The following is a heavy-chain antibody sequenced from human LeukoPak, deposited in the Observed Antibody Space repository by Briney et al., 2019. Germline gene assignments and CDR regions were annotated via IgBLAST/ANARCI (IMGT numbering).Heavy chain of an antibody. CDR3: SLSGGSFDY. CDR2: ISYDGSNK. J-gene: IGHJ4*02. D-gene: IGHD2-15*01. CDR1: GFTFSSYG. Sequence: GGSLRLSCAASGFTFSSYGMHWVRQAPGKGLEWVAVISYDGSNKYYADSVKGRFTISRDNSKNTLYLQMNSLRAEDTAVYYCSLSGGSFDYWGQGTLVTVSS. V-gene: IGHV3-30*03.